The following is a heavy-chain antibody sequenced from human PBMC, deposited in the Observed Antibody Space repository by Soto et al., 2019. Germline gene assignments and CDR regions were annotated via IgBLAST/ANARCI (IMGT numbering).Heavy chain of an antibody. Sequence: QVQLLESEGGVVQPGRSLRLSCAASGFTFSSYAMHWVSQAPGKGLEWVAVISYDGSNKYYADSVKGRFTISRDNSKNTLYLQMNSLRAEDTAVYYCARGGAARFIPWGQGTLVTVSS. J-gene: IGHJ5*02. V-gene: IGHV3-30-3*01. D-gene: IGHD6-6*01. CDR3: ARGGAARFIP. CDR1: GFTFSSYA. CDR2: ISYDGSNK.